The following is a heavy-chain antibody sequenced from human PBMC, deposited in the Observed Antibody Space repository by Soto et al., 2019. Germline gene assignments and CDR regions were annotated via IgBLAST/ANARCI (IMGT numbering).Heavy chain of an antibody. V-gene: IGHV3-33*01. CDR1: GFTFSSYG. J-gene: IGHJ4*02. CDR3: ARDLSYGSGRPVDY. D-gene: IGHD3-10*01. Sequence: GESLKISCAASGFTFSSYGMHWVRQAPGKGLEWVAVIWYDGSNKYYADSVKGRFTISRDNSKNTLYLQMNSLRAEDTAVYYCARDLSYGSGRPVDYWGQGTLVTVSS. CDR2: IWYDGSNK.